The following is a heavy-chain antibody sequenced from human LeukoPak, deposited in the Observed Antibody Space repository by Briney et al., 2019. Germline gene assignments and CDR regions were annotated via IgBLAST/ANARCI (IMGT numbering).Heavy chain of an antibody. V-gene: IGHV4-34*01. CDR3: ARSVEGYCSGGSCYSYSYYMDV. Sequence: SETLSLTCAVYGGSFSGYYWSWIRQPPGKGLEWIGEINHSGSTNYNPSLKSRVTISVDTSKNQFSLKLSSVTAADTAVYYCARSVEGYCSGGSCYSYSYYMDVWGKGTTVTVSS. CDR1: GGSFSGYY. J-gene: IGHJ6*03. CDR2: INHSGST. D-gene: IGHD2-15*01.